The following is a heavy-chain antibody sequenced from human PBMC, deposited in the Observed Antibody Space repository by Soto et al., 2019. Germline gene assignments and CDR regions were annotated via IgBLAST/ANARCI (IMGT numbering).Heavy chain of an antibody. V-gene: IGHV3-53*01. D-gene: IGHD1-1*01. CDR3: ATWHEREHAYDV. CDR2: LYDVDGS. CDR1: GLTISGKKY. Sequence: DVQLVESGGCLIQPGESLRLSCAAFGLTISGKKYVAWVRQAPWKGLEWVAGLYDVDGSFYADSVRGRFTTSSDSSKTTVYLHMNDLRPDDTAVYYCATWHEREHAYDVWGQGTTVTVSS. J-gene: IGHJ3*01.